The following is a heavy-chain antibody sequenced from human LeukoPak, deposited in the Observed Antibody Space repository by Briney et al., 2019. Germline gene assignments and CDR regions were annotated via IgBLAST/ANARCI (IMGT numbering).Heavy chain of an antibody. CDR2: IWPSGST. Sequence: SETLSLTCSVSGGSISSGPYFWSWIRQSPGQGLEWIGYIWPSGSTHYNPSLKSRVTISVDTSKNQFSLKLSSVTAADTAVYYCVRSTSLVAFDIWGQGTMVTVSS. CDR3: VRSTSLVAFDI. D-gene: IGHD2-2*01. J-gene: IGHJ3*02. V-gene: IGHV4-30-2*06. CDR1: GGSISSGPYF.